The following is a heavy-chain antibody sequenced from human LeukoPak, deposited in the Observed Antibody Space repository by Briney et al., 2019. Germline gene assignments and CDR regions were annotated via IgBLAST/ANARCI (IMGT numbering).Heavy chain of an antibody. CDR2: ISGSGAST. CDR1: GFTFSSYA. V-gene: IGHV3-23*01. CDR3: AKDAFIVVMTAIRGDYFDY. Sequence: GGSLRLSCAASGFTFSSYAMSWVRQAPGKGLEWVSAISGSGASTYYADSVKGRFTISRDNSNNTLYLQMNSLRAEDTAVYYCAKDAFIVVMTAIRGDYFDYWGQGTLVTVSS. D-gene: IGHD2-21*02. J-gene: IGHJ4*02.